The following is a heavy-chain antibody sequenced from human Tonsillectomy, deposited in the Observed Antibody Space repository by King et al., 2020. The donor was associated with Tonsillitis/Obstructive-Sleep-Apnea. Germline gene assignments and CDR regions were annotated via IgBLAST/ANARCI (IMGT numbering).Heavy chain of an antibody. CDR1: GYTFTSYA. V-gene: IGHV1-18*01. CDR2: ISGCNGNT. CDR3: ARDTSLVAPFDY. D-gene: IGHD5-12*01. Sequence: QLVQSGSEVKKPGASVKVSCKASGYTFTSYAISWVRQAPGQGLEWMGWISGCNGNTNYAQKDQGRVTMTTDTSTSTAYMELRSLRSDDTAVYYCARDTSLVAPFDYWGQGTLITVSS. J-gene: IGHJ4*02.